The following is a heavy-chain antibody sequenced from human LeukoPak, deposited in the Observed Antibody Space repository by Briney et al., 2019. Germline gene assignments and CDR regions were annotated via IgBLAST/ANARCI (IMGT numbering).Heavy chain of an antibody. V-gene: IGHV3-64D*09. CDR2: ISNNGGSS. Sequence: PGGSLRLSCAASGLTFSSYAMSWVRQAPGKGLEYVSGISNNGGSSFYADSVKGRFTISRDNSKNTLYLQMSSLRAEDTAVYYCVKITSVTGGDCWGQGTRLTVSS. J-gene: IGHJ4*02. D-gene: IGHD1-1*01. CDR3: VKITSVTGGDC. CDR1: GLTFSSYA.